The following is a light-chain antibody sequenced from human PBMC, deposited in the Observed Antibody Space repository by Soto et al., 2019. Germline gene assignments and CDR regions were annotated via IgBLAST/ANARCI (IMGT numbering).Light chain of an antibody. CDR3: QQYGSSTIT. V-gene: IGKV3-20*01. CDR2: GAS. J-gene: IGKJ5*01. Sequence: EIVLTQSPGTLSLSPGERATLSCRASQSVSSSYLAWYQQKPGQAPRLLIYGASSRATGISDRFSGSGSGTDFTLTISRLEPEDFAVYYCQQYGSSTITCGQGTRLEIK. CDR1: QSVSSSY.